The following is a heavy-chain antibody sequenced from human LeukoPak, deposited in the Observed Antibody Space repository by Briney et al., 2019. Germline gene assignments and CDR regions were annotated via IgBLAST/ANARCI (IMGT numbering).Heavy chain of an antibody. CDR1: GFTFSSYW. CDR2: IKQDGSEK. J-gene: IGHJ4*02. V-gene: IGHV3-7*01. Sequence: GGSLRLSCAASGFTFSSYWMSWVRQAPGKGLEWVANIKQDGSEKYYVDSVKGRFTISRDNAKNTLYLQMNSLRAEDTAVYYCARLGRIAVAGYDYWGQGTLVTVSS. CDR3: ARLGRIAVAGYDY. D-gene: IGHD6-19*01.